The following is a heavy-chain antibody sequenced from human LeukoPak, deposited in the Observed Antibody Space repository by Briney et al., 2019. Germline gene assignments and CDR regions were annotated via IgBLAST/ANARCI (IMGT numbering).Heavy chain of an antibody. Sequence: ASVKVSCKVSGYTFTSYGISWVRQASGQGHEWMGWISAYNGNTNYAQKLQGRVTMTTDTSTSTAYMELRSLRSDDTAVYYCARDRGGYSGYWYFDLWGRGTLLTVSS. D-gene: IGHD5-12*01. CDR2: ISAYNGNT. J-gene: IGHJ2*01. V-gene: IGHV1-18*01. CDR3: ARDRGGYSGYWYFDL. CDR1: GYTFTSYG.